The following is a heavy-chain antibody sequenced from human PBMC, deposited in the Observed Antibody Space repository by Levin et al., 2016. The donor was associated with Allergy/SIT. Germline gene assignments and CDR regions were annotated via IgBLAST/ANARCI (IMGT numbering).Heavy chain of an antibody. V-gene: IGHV4-59*11. Sequence: GSLRLSCTVSGGSISSHYWSWIRQPPGKGLEWIGYIYYSGSTNYNPSLKSRVTISVDTSKNQFSLKLSSVTAADTAVYYCARGASSSWPDYYFNYWGQGTLVTVSS. CDR2: IYYSGST. CDR1: GGSISSHY. CDR3: ARGASSSWPDYYFNY. J-gene: IGHJ4*02. D-gene: IGHD6-13*01.